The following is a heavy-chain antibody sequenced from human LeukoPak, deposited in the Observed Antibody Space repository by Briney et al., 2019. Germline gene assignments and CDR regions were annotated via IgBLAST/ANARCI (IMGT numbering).Heavy chain of an antibody. Sequence: GASVKVSCKASGGTFSSYAISWVRQAPGQGLEWMGRIIPIFGTANYAQKFQGRVTITTDESTSTAYMELSSLRSEDTAVYYCARENYRRGNSFDPWGQGTLVTVSS. CDR1: GGTFSSYA. CDR2: IIPIFGTA. J-gene: IGHJ5*02. D-gene: IGHD4-11*01. V-gene: IGHV1-69*05. CDR3: ARENYRRGNSFDP.